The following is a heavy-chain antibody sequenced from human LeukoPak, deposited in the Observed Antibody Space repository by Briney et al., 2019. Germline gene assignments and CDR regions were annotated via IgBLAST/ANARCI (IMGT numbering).Heavy chain of an antibody. CDR3: AQDVPIERVPGFGPGY. V-gene: IGHV3-30*02. Sequence: GGSLRLSCAASGFTFSSYGTHWVRQAPGKGLEWVAFIRYDGSNKYYADSVKGRFTISRDNSKNTVYLQMNSLTTEDTAVYFCAQDVPIERVPGFGPGYWGQGTLVTVST. CDR1: GFTFSSYG. J-gene: IGHJ4*02. D-gene: IGHD3-16*01. CDR2: IRYDGSNK.